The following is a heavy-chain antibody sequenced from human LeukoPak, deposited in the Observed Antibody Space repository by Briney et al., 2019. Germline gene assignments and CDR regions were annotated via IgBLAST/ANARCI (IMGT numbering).Heavy chain of an antibody. V-gene: IGHV3-23*01. D-gene: IGHD5-12*01. CDR1: GFTFSTYP. Sequence: GGSLRLSCAASGFTFSTYPISWVRQAPGQGLEWVSAISSGGNETYYADSVKARFTISRDNSKNTLYLQMNSLRAEDTAVYYCVKDSVRGYSGYGNDGFEIWGQGTMVTVSS. J-gene: IGHJ3*02. CDR2: ISSGGNET. CDR3: VKDSVRGYSGYGNDGFEI.